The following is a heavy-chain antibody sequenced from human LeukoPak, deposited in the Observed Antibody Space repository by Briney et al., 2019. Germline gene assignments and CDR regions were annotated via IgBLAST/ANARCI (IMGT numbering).Heavy chain of an antibody. CDR3: ARDGSYKFDY. J-gene: IGHJ4*02. CDR1: GLTFSSAW. Sequence: GGSLRLSCAASGLTFSSAWMHWVRQTPGKGLVWVSRIQSDGTTTYADSVMGRFTISRDNAKNTLYLQMNNLRAEDTAVYYCARDGSYKFDYWGQGTLVIVSS. V-gene: IGHV3-74*01. CDR2: IQSDGTT. D-gene: IGHD1-26*01.